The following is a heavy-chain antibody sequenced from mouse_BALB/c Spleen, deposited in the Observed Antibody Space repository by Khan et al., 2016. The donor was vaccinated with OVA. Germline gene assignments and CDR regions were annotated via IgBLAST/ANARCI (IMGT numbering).Heavy chain of an antibody. CDR3: ARDYWFTY. J-gene: IGHJ3*01. CDR2: ISSGGST. CDR1: GFTFSNYA. Sequence: EVELVESGGGLVKPGGSLKFSCAASGFTFSNYAMSWVRQTPEKRLEWVASISSGGSTYYPDSVKGRFTISRDNARNILYLHMSSLRSEDMAMYYCARDYWFTYWGQGTLVTVSA. V-gene: IGHV5-6-5*01.